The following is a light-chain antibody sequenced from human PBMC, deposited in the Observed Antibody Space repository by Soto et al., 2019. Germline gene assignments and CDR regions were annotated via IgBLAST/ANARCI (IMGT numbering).Light chain of an antibody. V-gene: IGKV3-15*01. J-gene: IGKJ1*01. Sequence: EIVMTQSPATLSVSPGERATLSCRASQSVSSNLAWYQQKPGQAPRLLFYGASHRATGIPARFSGSGSGTEFTLTISSLQSEDFAVYYCQQYNNWPPKTFGQGTKVEIK. CDR1: QSVSSN. CDR2: GAS. CDR3: QQYNNWPPKT.